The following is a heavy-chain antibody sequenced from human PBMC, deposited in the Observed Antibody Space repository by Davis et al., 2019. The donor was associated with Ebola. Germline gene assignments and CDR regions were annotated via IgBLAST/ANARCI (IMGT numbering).Heavy chain of an antibody. D-gene: IGHD1-26*01. CDR1: GDSVSSSGFY. V-gene: IGHV4-61*02. CDR2: IYTSGST. Sequence: PSETLSLTCTVSGDSVSSSGFYWNWIRQPAGKGLEWIGRIYTSGSTNYNPSLKSRVTISVDTSKNQFSLKLSSVTAADTAVYYCARDYSGSYYGWFDPWGQGTLVTVSS. J-gene: IGHJ5*02. CDR3: ARDYSGSYYGWFDP.